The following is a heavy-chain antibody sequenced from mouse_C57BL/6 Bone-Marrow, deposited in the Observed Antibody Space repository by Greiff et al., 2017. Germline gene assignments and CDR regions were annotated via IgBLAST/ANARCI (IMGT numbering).Heavy chain of an antibody. CDR2: LNYDGSST. CDR3: ARDPFYYDY. J-gene: IGHJ3*01. Sequence: EVKLVESEGGLVQPGSSMKLSCTASGFTFSDYYMAWVRQVPEKGLEWVANLNYDGSSTYYLDSLKSRFIISRDNAKNILYLQMSSLKSEDTATYYCARDPFYYDYWGQGTLVTVSA. V-gene: IGHV5-16*01. CDR1: GFTFSDYY. D-gene: IGHD2-4*01.